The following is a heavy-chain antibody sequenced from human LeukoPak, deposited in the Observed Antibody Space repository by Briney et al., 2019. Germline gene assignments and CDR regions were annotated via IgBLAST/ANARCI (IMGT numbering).Heavy chain of an antibody. CDR1: GLTFSSYA. J-gene: IGHJ4*02. D-gene: IGHD3-3*01. CDR2: FSGSGGST. V-gene: IGHV3-23*01. Sequence: PGGSLRLSCAASGLTFSSYAMSWVRQAPGKGREGVSAFSGSGGSTYYADSVKGRFTISRDNSKNTLYLQMNSLRAEDTAVYYCAKSSDYDFWSVYYHFDYWGQGTLVTVSS. CDR3: AKSSDYDFWSVYYHFDY.